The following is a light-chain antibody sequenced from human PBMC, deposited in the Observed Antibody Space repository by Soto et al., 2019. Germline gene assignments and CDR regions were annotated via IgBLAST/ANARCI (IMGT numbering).Light chain of an antibody. V-gene: IGLV2-23*02. CDR1: SSDVGSYNL. CDR2: EVS. Sequence: QSVLTQPASVSGSPGQSITISCTGTSSDVGSYNLVSWYQQHPGKAPKLMIYEVSKRPSGVSKRFSGSKSGNTASLTISGLQAEDEADYYCCSYAGSSTFDVVFGGGTQLTVL. CDR3: CSYAGSSTFDVV. J-gene: IGLJ2*01.